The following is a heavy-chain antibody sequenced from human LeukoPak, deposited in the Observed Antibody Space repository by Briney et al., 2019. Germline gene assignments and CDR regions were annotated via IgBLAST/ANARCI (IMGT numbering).Heavy chain of an antibody. CDR2: IKQDGTEK. CDR1: GFTFRNYW. D-gene: IGHD3-22*01. J-gene: IGHJ6*02. Sequence: GESLRLSCAASGFTFRNYWMSWVRQAPGKGLEWVASIKQDGTEKYYVDSVKGRFTISRDNAKNSLYLQMNSLRAEDTAVYYCAREASYFDSSGYHYYYYYGMDVWGQGTTVTVSS. V-gene: IGHV3-7*01. CDR3: AREASYFDSSGYHYYYYYGMDV.